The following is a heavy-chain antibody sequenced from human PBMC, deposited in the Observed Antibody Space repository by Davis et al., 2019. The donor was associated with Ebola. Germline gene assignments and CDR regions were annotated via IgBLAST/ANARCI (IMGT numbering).Heavy chain of an antibody. V-gene: IGHV3-7*01. J-gene: IGHJ4*02. CDR3: ARGPRIAAAGTNYYFDY. D-gene: IGHD6-13*01. CDR1: GFTFSSYS. Sequence: GGSLRLSCAASGFTFSSYSMNWVRQAPGKGLEWVANIKQDGSEKYYVDSVKGRFTISRDNAKNSLYLQMNSLRAEDTAVYYCARGPRIAAAGTNYYFDYWGQGTLVTVSS. CDR2: IKQDGSEK.